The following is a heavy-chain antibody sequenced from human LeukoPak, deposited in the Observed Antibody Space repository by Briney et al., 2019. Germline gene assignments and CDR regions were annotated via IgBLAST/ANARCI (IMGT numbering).Heavy chain of an antibody. CDR1: GFSLSTSGVT. D-gene: IGHD2-15*01. J-gene: IGHJ4*02. V-gene: IGHV2-5*01. CDR2: IYWNDDK. Sequence: SGPTLVKPTQTLTLTCTFSGFSLSTSGVTVGWIRQPPGKALEWLALIYWNDDKRYSPSLKSRLTITKDTSKSQVVLTMTNMDPVDTATYYCAHSAGGYCSGGSCPHYFDYWGQGTLVTVSS. CDR3: AHSAGGYCSGGSCPHYFDY.